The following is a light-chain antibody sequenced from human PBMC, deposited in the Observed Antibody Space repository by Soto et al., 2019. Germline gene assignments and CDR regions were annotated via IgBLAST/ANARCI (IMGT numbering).Light chain of an antibody. CDR3: QQTYRSPLT. CDR2: GAS. V-gene: IGKV1-39*01. Sequence: DIQMTQSPSSLSASVGDNVTMSCRASQNILTYLNWYQQNPGRAPKLLIFGASILQDGVPSRFSRTGSGTEFTLPITSLRPEDFATYFCQQTYRSPLTFGPGTKVDVK. J-gene: IGKJ3*01. CDR1: QNILTY.